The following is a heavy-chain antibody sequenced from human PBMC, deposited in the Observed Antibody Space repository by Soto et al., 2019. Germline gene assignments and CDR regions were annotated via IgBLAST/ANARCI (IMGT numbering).Heavy chain of an antibody. CDR3: ARIASGWYWVRYYYGMDV. V-gene: IGHV1-8*01. CDR2: MNPNSGNT. Sequence: QVQLVQSGAEVKKPGASVKVSCEASGYTFTSYDINWVRQATGQGLEWMGWMNPNSGNTGYAQKFQGRVTMTRNTSISTAYMELSSLRSEDTAVYYCARIASGWYWVRYYYGMDVWGQGTTVTVSS. CDR1: GYTFTSYD. D-gene: IGHD6-19*01. J-gene: IGHJ6*02.